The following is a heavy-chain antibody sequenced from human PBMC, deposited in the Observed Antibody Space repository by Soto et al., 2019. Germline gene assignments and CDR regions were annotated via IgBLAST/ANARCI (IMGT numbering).Heavy chain of an antibody. CDR3: ARELYPTSGSPFDY. Sequence: ASVKVSCKASGYPFTSYYVHWVRQAPGQGLEWMGFINPSSGSTSYAQKFQGRVTMTRDTSTSTVYMEVSSLRSEDTAVYYCARELYPTSGSPFDYWGQSNLVTVSS. V-gene: IGHV1-46*01. CDR2: INPSSGST. D-gene: IGHD1-26*01. CDR1: GYPFTSYY. J-gene: IGHJ4*02.